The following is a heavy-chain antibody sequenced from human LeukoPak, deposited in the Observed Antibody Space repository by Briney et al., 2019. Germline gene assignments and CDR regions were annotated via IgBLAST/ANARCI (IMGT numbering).Heavy chain of an antibody. CDR1: GFTFSTYG. CDR2: ISYDGSNK. D-gene: IGHD3-22*01. CDR3: ARAGGRPYDSSGYLGY. V-gene: IGHV3-30*04. Sequence: PGGSLRLSCAASGFTFSTYGGHWVRQAPGKGLEWVAVISYDGSNKYYADSVKGRFTISRDNSKNTLYLQMNSLRAEDTAVYYCARAGGRPYDSSGYLGYWGQGTLVTVSS. J-gene: IGHJ4*02.